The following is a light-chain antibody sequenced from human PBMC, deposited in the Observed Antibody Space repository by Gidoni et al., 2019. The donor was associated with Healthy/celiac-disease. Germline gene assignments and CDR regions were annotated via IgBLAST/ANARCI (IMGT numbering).Light chain of an antibody. V-gene: IGKV3-15*01. J-gene: IGKJ3*01. CDR1: QSVSSN. Sequence: EIVMTQSPATLSVSPGERATRSCRASQSVSSNLAWYQQKPGQAPRLLIYGASPRATGIPARFSGSGSGTEFTLTISSLQSEDFAVYYCQQYNNWPLGFGPGTKVDIK. CDR3: QQYNNWPLG. CDR2: GAS.